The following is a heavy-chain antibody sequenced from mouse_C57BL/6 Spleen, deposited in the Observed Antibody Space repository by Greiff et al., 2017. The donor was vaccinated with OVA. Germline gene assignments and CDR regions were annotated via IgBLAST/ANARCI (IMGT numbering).Heavy chain of an antibody. Sequence: VKLMESGPGLVQPSQSLSITCTVSGFSLTSYGVHWVRQSPGKGLEWLGVIWRGGSTDYNAAFMSRLSITKDNSRSQVFFKMNSLQADDTAIYYCAKNSNWDWYFDVWGTGTTVTVSS. D-gene: IGHD4-1*01. V-gene: IGHV2-5*01. CDR3: AKNSNWDWYFDV. J-gene: IGHJ1*03. CDR1: GFSLTSYG. CDR2: IWRGGST.